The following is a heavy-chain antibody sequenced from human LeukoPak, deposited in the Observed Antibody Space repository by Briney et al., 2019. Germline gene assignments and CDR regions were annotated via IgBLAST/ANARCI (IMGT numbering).Heavy chain of an antibody. CDR2: IYSGGST. CDR3: ARCRFDYDSSGYYSY. V-gene: IGHV3-66*01. J-gene: IGHJ4*02. CDR1: GFTVSSNY. D-gene: IGHD3-22*01. Sequence: GGSLRLSCAASGFTVSSNYMSWVRQAPGKGLEWVSVIYSGGSTYYADSVKGRFTISRDNSKNTLYLQMNSLRAEDTAVYYCARCRFDYDSSGYYSYWGQGTPVTVSS.